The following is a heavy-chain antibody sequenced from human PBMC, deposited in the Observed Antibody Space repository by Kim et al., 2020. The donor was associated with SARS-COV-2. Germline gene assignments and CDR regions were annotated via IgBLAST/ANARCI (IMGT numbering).Heavy chain of an antibody. CDR2: INHSGST. V-gene: IGHV4-34*01. J-gene: IGHJ5*02. CDR1: GGSFSGYY. D-gene: IGHD3-3*01. Sequence: SETLSLTCAVYGGSFSGYYWSWIRQPPGKGLEWIGEINHSGSTNYNPSLKSRVTISVDTSKNQFSLKLSSVTAADTAVYYCARRGYDFWSGWSFDPWGQGTLVTVSS. CDR3: ARRGYDFWSGWSFDP.